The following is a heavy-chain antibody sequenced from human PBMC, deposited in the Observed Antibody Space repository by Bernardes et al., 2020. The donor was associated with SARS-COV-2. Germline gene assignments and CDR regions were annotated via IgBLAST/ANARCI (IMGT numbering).Heavy chain of an antibody. J-gene: IGHJ4*02. CDR3: ANLYSSSFFDY. D-gene: IGHD6-13*01. CDR1: GFTFSSYG. V-gene: IGHV3-30*18. CDR2: ISYDGSNK. Sequence: GSLRLSCAASGFTFSSYGMHWVRQAPGKGLEWVAVISYDGSNKYYADSVKGRFTISRDNSKNTLYLQMNSLRAEDTAVYYCANLYSSSFFDYWGQGTLVTVSS.